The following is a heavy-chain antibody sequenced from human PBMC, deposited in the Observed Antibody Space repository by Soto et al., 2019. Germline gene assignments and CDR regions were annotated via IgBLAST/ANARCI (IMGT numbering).Heavy chain of an antibody. Sequence: SETLSLTCAVYGGSFSGYYWSWIRQPPGKGLEWIGEINHSGSTNYNPSLKSRVTISVDTSKNQFSLELSSLRSEDTAVYYCAREVLIDLNYFDYWGQGALVTVSS. CDR1: GGSFSGYY. CDR3: AREVLIDLNYFDY. V-gene: IGHV4-34*01. CDR2: INHSGST. J-gene: IGHJ4*02. D-gene: IGHD2-21*01.